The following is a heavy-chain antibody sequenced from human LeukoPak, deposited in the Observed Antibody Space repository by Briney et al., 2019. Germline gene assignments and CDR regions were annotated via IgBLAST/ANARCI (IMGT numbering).Heavy chain of an antibody. D-gene: IGHD1-1*01. CDR3: ARSEPTTEANY. V-gene: IGHV5-51*01. J-gene: IGHJ4*02. Sequence: GESLKISCKGFGYSFRDYWIGWVRQLPGKDVEWMGIIFPGESHINYSPTFEGRVTISADESISTAYLQWSSLKASDTAMYYCARSEPTTEANYWGQGTLVTVSS. CDR1: GYSFRDYW. CDR2: IFPGESHI.